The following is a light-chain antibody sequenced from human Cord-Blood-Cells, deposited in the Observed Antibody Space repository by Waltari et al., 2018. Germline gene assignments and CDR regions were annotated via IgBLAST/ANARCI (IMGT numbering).Light chain of an antibody. V-gene: IGKV2-28*01. J-gene: IGKJ2*01. Sequence: DIVMTQSPLSLPVTPGESASISCRSSQSLLHSNGYNYLDWYLQKPGQSPQLLIYLGSNRASGVPDRFSGSGSGTDFTLKISRVEAEDVGVYYCMQALQTPYTFGQGTKLEIE. CDR3: MQALQTPYT. CDR2: LGS. CDR1: QSLLHSNGYNY.